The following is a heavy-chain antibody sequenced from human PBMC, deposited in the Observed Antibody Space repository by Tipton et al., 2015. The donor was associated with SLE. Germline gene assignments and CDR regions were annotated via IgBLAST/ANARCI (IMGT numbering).Heavy chain of an antibody. V-gene: IGHV4-34*01. Sequence: TLSLTCAVYGGSFSGYYWSWIRQPPGKGLEWIGEINHSGSTNYNPSLKSRVTISVDTSKNQFSLKLSSVTAADTAVYYCAKRDDGDPGVGYWGQGTLVTVSS. CDR3: AKRDDGDPGVGY. CDR1: GGSFSGYY. CDR2: INHSGST. J-gene: IGHJ4*02. D-gene: IGHD4-17*01.